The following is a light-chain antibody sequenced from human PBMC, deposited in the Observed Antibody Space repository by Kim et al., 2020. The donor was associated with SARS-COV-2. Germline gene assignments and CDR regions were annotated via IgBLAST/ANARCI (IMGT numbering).Light chain of an antibody. CDR3: NSWDSSGDHL. CDR2: NKK. J-gene: IGLJ2*01. CDR1: SLRNYY. V-gene: IGLV3-19*01. Sequence: VALGQTVRITCQGDSLRNYYIDWYQQKPGQAPVLVIYNKKDRPSGIPDRFSGSNSGNTASLTITGTQAEDEADYYCNSWDSSGDHLFGGGTQLTVL.